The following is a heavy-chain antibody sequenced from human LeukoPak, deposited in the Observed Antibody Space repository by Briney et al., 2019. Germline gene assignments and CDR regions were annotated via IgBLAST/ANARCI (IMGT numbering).Heavy chain of an antibody. J-gene: IGHJ4*02. D-gene: IGHD1-20*01. CDR2: IIPIFGTA. CDR1: GGTFSSYA. V-gene: IGHV1-69*05. CDR3: ARETPGGITGTTLGY. Sequence: SVKVSCKASGGTFSSYAISWVRQAPGQGLEWMRGIIPIFGTANYAQKFQGRVTITTDESTSTAYMELSSLRSEDTAVYYCARETPGGITGTTLGYWGQGTLVTVSS.